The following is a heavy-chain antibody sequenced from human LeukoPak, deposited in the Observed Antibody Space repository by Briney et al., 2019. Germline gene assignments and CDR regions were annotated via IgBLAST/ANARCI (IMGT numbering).Heavy chain of an antibody. Sequence: SVTVSCMASGGSFTSYANSWVRQAPGHGLEWMGGIIPIFGTANYAQKFQGRVTITADESTSRAYMELSSLRSEDRAVYYCASAPPSTVVRYFDYWGQGTLVTVSS. CDR3: ASAPPSTVVRYFDY. CDR1: GGSFTSYA. D-gene: IGHD4-23*01. V-gene: IGHV1-69*13. CDR2: IIPIFGTA. J-gene: IGHJ4*02.